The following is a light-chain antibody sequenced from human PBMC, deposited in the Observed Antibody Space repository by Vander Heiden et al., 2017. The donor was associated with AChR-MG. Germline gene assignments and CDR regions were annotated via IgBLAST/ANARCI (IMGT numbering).Light chain of an antibody. V-gene: IGLV2-14*03. CDR2: DVS. J-gene: IGLJ1*01. CDR1: SSDVGGYNY. CDR3: SSYTSSSSLV. Sequence: QSALTQPASASASPGQSITISCTGTSSDVGGYNYVSWYQQHPGKAPKLMIYDVSNRPSGVSNRFSGSKSGNTASLTISGLQAEDEADYYCSSYTSSSSLVFGTGTKVTVL.